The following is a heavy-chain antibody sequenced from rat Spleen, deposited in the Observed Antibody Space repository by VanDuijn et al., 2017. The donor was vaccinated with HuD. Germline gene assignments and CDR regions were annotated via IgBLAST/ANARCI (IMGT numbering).Heavy chain of an antibody. D-gene: IGHD1-11*01. CDR2: VNKDSRTI. CDR3: VRARDYVGQ. Sequence: EVKLVESGGGLVQPGRSLKLSCAASGFNFNDYWMGWVRQAPGKGLEWIGEVNKDSRTIKYSPSLKDKFTISRDNAQNTLYLQMSKLGSEDTAIYYCVRARDYVGQWGQGVMVTVTS. CDR1: GFNFNDYW. V-gene: IGHV4-2*01. J-gene: IGHJ2*01.